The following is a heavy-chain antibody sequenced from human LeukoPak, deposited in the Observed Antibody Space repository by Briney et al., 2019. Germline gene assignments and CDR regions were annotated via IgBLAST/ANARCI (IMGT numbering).Heavy chain of an antibody. J-gene: IGHJ4*02. CDR3: AKDRGWSYFRGFEY. V-gene: IGHV3-30*02. CDR2: IRYDGSNK. Sequence: VGSLRLSCAASEFTFSSYGMHWVRQAPGKGLEWVAFIRYDGSNKYYADSVKGRFTISRDNSKNTLYLQMNSLRAEDTAVYYCAKDRGWSYFRGFEYWGEGTLVTVSS. D-gene: IGHD1-26*01. CDR1: EFTFSSYG.